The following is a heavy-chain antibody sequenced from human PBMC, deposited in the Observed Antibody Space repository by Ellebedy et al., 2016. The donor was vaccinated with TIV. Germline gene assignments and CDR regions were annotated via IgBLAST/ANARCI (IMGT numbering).Heavy chain of an antibody. V-gene: IGHV3-21*06. CDR2: IVNSGRET. CDR1: GFTFSIAG. D-gene: IGHD2-8*01. CDR3: TRDGSEWSRDY. Sequence: GGSLRLSXAASGFTFSIAGMTWVRQAPGKGLEWVATIVNSGRETYYADPLKGRFTISRGNAMNSPYLQMDSLTVEDTAVYYCTRDGSEWSRDYWGQGTLVTVSS. J-gene: IGHJ4*02.